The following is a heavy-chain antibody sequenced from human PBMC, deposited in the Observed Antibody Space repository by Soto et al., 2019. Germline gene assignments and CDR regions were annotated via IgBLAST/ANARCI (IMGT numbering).Heavy chain of an antibody. Sequence: QVQLVQSGAEVKKPGSSVKVSCKASGGTFSSYAISWVRQAPGQGLEWMGGIIPIFGTANYAQKFQGRVTITADESTSTAYMELSSLRSEDTAVYYCARDDIVVVPAAPKNDYYYYGMDVWGQGTTVTVSS. V-gene: IGHV1-69*01. CDR2: IIPIFGTA. J-gene: IGHJ6*02. D-gene: IGHD2-2*01. CDR1: GGTFSSYA. CDR3: ARDDIVVVPAAPKNDYYYYGMDV.